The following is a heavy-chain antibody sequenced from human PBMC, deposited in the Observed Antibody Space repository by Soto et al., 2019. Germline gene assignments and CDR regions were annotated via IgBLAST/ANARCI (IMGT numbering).Heavy chain of an antibody. CDR1: GGSISSGGYY. Sequence: QVQLQESGPGLVKPSQTLSLTCTLSGGSISSGGYYWSWIRQHPGKGLEWIAYVYDSGSTYYNPSLKRRVTISGDTSKKQVSLKLSSVTAADTAGYYCARGMDQSQLGYWGQGTLVTVSS. D-gene: IGHD2-2*01. J-gene: IGHJ4*02. CDR2: VYDSGST. V-gene: IGHV4-31*03. CDR3: ARGMDQSQLGY.